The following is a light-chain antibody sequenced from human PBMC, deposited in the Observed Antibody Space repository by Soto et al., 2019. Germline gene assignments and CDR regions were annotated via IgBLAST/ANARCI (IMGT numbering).Light chain of an antibody. Sequence: EIVLTQSPATLSVFPGEKATLSCGASQSVSNNLAWYHQKPGQAPRPLIYGASTRATGVPARFSGSGSGTDSPLTISSLRFGVSSIYFCQQYSIWPFTLGPGPKVAIE. J-gene: IGKJ3*01. CDR3: QQYSIWPFT. V-gene: IGKV3-15*01. CDR1: QSVSNN. CDR2: GAS.